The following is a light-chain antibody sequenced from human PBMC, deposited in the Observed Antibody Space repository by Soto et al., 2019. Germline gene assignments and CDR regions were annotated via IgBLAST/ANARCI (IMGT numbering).Light chain of an antibody. J-gene: IGKJ5*01. CDR2: AAS. CDR3: KKYNSAPLT. Sequence: DIPMTQSPSSLSASVGARVTITCRASQGISNYLAWYQQKPGKVHKLLIYAASTLQSGVPSRFSGSGSWTDFTLTISSLQPEDVATYYCKKYNSAPLTFGQGTRMEI. V-gene: IGKV1-27*01. CDR1: QGISNY.